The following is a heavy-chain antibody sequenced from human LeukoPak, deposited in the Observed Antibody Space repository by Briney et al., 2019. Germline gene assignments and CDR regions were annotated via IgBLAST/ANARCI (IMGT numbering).Heavy chain of an antibody. CDR3: ARDKYGHNPNLDY. V-gene: IGHV3-7*01. D-gene: IGHD1-14*01. Sequence: GGSLRLSCVASGFTFNTYWMSWVRQAPGKGLEWVANIKEDGSEKYYLDSVKGRFTISRDNAKNSLYLQMNSLRAEDTALYYCARDKYGHNPNLDYWGQGSLVTVSS. J-gene: IGHJ4*02. CDR2: IKEDGSEK. CDR1: GFTFNTYW.